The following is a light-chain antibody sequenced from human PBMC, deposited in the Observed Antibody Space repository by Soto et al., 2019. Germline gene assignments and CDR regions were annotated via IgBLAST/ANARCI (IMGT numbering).Light chain of an antibody. V-gene: IGKV3-11*01. CDR3: QQRSNWPLFS. CDR1: QRFTTS. Sequence: EIVLTQSPATLSLSPGERAPLSCRASQRFTTSLACYQQSPGQTPRLLIFDAPTRATGIPARFSGSGSGTDFTLTISSLEPEDFAVYYCQQRSNWPLFSFGPGTKLEIK. J-gene: IGKJ2*03. CDR2: DAP.